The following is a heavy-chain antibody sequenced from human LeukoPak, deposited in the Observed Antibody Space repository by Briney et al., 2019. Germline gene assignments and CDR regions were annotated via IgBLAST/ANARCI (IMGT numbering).Heavy chain of an antibody. V-gene: IGHV4-59*01. D-gene: IGHD5-12*01. Sequence: SETLSLTCTVSGDFISSYYWSWLRQSPGEGLEWIGYIHERGSTNHNPSLKSRVTMSVDTSKNQFSLKLTSVTAADTAVYFCAKSPRTVTTIFDYWGQGTLVTVSS. CDR3: AKSPRTVTTIFDY. J-gene: IGHJ4*02. CDR1: GDFISSYY. CDR2: IHERGST.